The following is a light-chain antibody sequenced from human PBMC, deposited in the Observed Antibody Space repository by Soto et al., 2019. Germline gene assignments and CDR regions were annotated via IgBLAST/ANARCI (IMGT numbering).Light chain of an antibody. CDR1: ETIIDY. CDR3: QQSFSAPRT. J-gene: IGKJ2*01. Sequence: DIQMSQCPSSLSASVGDSVTITCRASETIIDYLNWYQQQPGEAPKLLIFSASSLHSGVPSRFRGSGSGTHFTLTISSLQPEDFVTYFCQQSFSAPRTFGQGTKLQAK. CDR2: SAS. V-gene: IGKV1-39*01.